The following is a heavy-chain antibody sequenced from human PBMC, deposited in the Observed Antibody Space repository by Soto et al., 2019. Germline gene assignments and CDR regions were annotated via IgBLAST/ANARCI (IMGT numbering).Heavy chain of an antibody. D-gene: IGHD6-19*01. CDR3: ARAGGLGAVAVDY. J-gene: IGHJ4*02. Sequence: QLQLQESGSGLVKPSQTLSLTCAVSGGSISSGGYSWSWIRQPPGKGLEWIGYIYHSGSTYYNPSIKSRVTISVDRSKNQFSLKRSSVTAADTAVYYCARAGGLGAVAVDYWGQGTLVTVSS. V-gene: IGHV4-30-2*01. CDR1: GGSISSGGYS. CDR2: IYHSGST.